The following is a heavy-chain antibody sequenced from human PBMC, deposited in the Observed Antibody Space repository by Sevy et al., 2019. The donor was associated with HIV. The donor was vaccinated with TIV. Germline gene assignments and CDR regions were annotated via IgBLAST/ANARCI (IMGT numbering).Heavy chain of an antibody. CDR2: IKSKTDGGTT. D-gene: IGHD6-19*01. Sequence: GGSLRLSCAASGFTFSSYAMSWVRQAPGKGLEWVGRIKSKTDGGTTDYAAPVKGRFTISRDDSKNTLYLQMNSLKTDDTAVNYCTTRGAVAGLYYFDYWGQGTLVTVSS. V-gene: IGHV3-15*01. CDR1: GFTFSSYA. CDR3: TTRGAVAGLYYFDY. J-gene: IGHJ4*02.